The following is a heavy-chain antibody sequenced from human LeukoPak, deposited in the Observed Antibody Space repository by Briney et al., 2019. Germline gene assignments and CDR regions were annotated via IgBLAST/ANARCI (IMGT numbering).Heavy chain of an antibody. CDR2: IYHSGST. J-gene: IGHJ4*02. Sequence: SETLSLTCAVSGYSISSGYYWGWIRQSPGKGLEWIGSIYHSGSTYYNPSLKSRVTISVDTSKNQFSLKLSSVTAADTAVYYCARLKDVVVIDYWGQGTLVTVSS. V-gene: IGHV4-38-2*01. CDR1: GYSISSGYY. CDR3: ARLKDVVVIDY. D-gene: IGHD3-22*01.